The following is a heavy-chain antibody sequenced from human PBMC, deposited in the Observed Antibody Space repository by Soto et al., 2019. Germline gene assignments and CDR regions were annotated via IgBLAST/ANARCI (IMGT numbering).Heavy chain of an antibody. D-gene: IGHD3-10*01. Sequence: QVQLVQSGAEVKKPGASVKVSCKASGYTFTSYGISWVRQAPGQGLEWMGWISAYNGNTNYAQKLQGRVTMTTDTSPSTAYMERGGLRADDTAVYYWAGGLRGGVRGVSYFDYWGQGTLVTVSS. J-gene: IGHJ4*02. CDR3: AGGLRGGVRGVSYFDY. CDR2: ISAYNGNT. CDR1: GYTFTSYG. V-gene: IGHV1-18*01.